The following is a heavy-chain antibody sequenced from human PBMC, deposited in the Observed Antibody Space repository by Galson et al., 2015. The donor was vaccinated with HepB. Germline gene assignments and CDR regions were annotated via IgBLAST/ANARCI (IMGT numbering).Heavy chain of an antibody. D-gene: IGHD5-18*01. CDR3: ARVAVQLWRGWFDP. CDR1: GGSVSSGSYY. J-gene: IGHJ5*02. V-gene: IGHV4-61*01. CDR2: IYYSGST. Sequence: ETLSLTCTVSGGSVSSGSYYWSWIRQPPGKGLEWIGYIYYSGSTNYNPSLKSRVTISVDTSKNQFSLKLSSVTAADTAVYYCARVAVQLWRGWFDPWGQGTLVTVSS.